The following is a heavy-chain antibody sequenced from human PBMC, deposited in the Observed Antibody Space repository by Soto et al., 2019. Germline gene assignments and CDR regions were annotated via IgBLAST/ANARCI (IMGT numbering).Heavy chain of an antibody. CDR1: GFTFTDYA. Sequence: GSLRLSCRTSGFTFTDYAMSWVRQAPGKGLEWVTGISESGDATYYADSVKGRFAISRDNSQNTLFLQIHSLRVEDTAVYYCAKMGGPTAYFSAMDVWGQGTTVTVSS. CDR2: ISESGDAT. V-gene: IGHV3-23*01. CDR3: AKMGGPTAYFSAMDV. D-gene: IGHD1-1*01. J-gene: IGHJ6*02.